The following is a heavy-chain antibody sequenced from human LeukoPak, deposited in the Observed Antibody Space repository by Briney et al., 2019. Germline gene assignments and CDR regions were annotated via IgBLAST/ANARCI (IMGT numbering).Heavy chain of an antibody. V-gene: IGHV1-69*05. CDR3: ARCLSPVGYYYHSSGYWDAFDI. J-gene: IGHJ3*02. CDR2: IIPIFGTA. D-gene: IGHD3-22*01. Sequence: SVKVSCKASGGTFSSYAISWVRQAPGQGLEWMGGIIPIFGTANYAQKFQGRVTITTDESTSTAYMELSSLRSEDTAVYYCARCLSPVGYYYHSSGYWDAFDIWGQGTMVTVSS. CDR1: GGTFSSYA.